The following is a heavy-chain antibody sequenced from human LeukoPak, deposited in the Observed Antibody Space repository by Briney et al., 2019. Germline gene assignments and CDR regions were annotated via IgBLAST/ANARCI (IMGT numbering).Heavy chain of an antibody. Sequence: QSGGSLRLSCAASGFTFSNHAMSWVRQAPGKGLEWVSSMSGGGDRINYADSGKGRFTISRDNAKNTLYLQMNSLRVEDTAVYYCARGYSGSYRIDYWGQGTLVTVSS. J-gene: IGHJ4*02. D-gene: IGHD1-26*01. CDR1: GFTFSNHA. V-gene: IGHV3-23*01. CDR2: MSGGGDRI. CDR3: ARGYSGSYRIDY.